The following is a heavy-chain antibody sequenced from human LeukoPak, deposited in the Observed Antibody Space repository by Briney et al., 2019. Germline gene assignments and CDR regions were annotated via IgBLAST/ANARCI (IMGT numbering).Heavy chain of an antibody. Sequence: GGSLRLSCAASGFTFSSYTMNWVRQAPGKGLEWVANIKQDGSEKYYVDSVKGRFTISRDNAKNSLYLQMNSLRAEDTAVYYCARDWMIVVWNYFDYWGQGTLVTVSS. CDR1: GFTFSSYT. D-gene: IGHD3-22*01. CDR2: IKQDGSEK. J-gene: IGHJ4*02. CDR3: ARDWMIVVWNYFDY. V-gene: IGHV3-7*01.